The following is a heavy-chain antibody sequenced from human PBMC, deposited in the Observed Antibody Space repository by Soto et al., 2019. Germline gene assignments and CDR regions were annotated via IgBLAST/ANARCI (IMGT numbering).Heavy chain of an antibody. D-gene: IGHD3-22*01. CDR3: ARDPYYDSSGYLASYGMDV. CDR2: INPDGSYT. CDR1: GITFSNYW. V-gene: IGHV3-74*01. J-gene: IGHJ6*02. Sequence: GGSLRLSCEVSGITFSNYWMHWVRQAPGKGLVWVSRINPDGSYTSYADPVKGRFYISRDNSKNTVSLHMNSLRAEDTALYYCARDPYYDSSGYLASYGMDVWGQGTTVTVSS.